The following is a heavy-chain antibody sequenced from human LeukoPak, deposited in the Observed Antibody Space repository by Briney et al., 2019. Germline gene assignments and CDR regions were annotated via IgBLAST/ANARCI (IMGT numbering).Heavy chain of an antibody. V-gene: IGHV6-1*01. J-gene: IGHJ4*02. CDR2: TYYRSTWYN. CDR3: AGGRLGALDY. D-gene: IGHD6-19*01. CDR1: GDSVSTDSAT. Sequence: SQTLSLTCVISGDSVSTDSATSHWVRQSPSRGLEWLGRTYYRSTWYNDYKPSVKSRITINPDTSKNLFTLQLTSVAPEDTAVYYCAGGRLGALDYWGQGTLVTVSS.